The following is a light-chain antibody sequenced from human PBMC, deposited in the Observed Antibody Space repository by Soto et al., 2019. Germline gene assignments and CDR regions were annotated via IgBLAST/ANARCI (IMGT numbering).Light chain of an antibody. V-gene: IGKV3-15*01. CDR2: GAS. CDR1: QSVSSN. Sequence: EIVMTQSPATLSVSPGERATLSCRASQSVSSNLAWYQQKPGQAPRLLIYGASTRATGIPARFSGSGSGTEFTLTISSLHSEDFAVYYCQQYNNWPPEYTFGQGTKLEIK. CDR3: QQYNNWPPEYT. J-gene: IGKJ2*01.